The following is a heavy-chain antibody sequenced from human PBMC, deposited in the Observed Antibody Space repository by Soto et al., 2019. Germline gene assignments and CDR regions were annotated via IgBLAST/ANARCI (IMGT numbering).Heavy chain of an antibody. CDR1: VFSLSSIGVG. Sequence: SGPTPVNPTETLTLTCTFSVFSLSSIGVGVGWIRQPPGKALEWLAFIYWDDDKRYRPSLKTRLTITKDTPKNQVVLTLANLDPVDTAKYFFAHSGQLGSLNDYRGQGT. D-gene: IGHD1-1*01. J-gene: IGHJ4*02. CDR2: IYWDDDK. CDR3: AHSGQLGSLNDY. V-gene: IGHV2-5*02.